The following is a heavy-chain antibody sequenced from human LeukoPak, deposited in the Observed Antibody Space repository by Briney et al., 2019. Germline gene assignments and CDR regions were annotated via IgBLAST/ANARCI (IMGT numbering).Heavy chain of an antibody. CDR1: GFTFTTYW. D-gene: IGHD4-17*01. CDR3: ARNRARLRTDWFDP. J-gene: IGHJ5*02. V-gene: IGHV3-21*01. Sequence: PGGSLRLSCAASGFTFTTYWMTWVRQAPGKGLEWVSSISSSSSYIYYADSVKGRFTISRDNAKNSLYLQMNSLRAEDTAVYYCARNRARLRTDWFDPWGQGTLVTVSS. CDR2: ISSSSSYI.